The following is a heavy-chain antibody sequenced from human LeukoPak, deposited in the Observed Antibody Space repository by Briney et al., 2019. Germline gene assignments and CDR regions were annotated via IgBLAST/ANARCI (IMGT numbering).Heavy chain of an antibody. Sequence: GGSLRLSCAASGFTFSSYAMSWVRQAPGKGLEWVSAISGSGGSTYYADSVKGRFTISRDNSKNTLYLQMNSLRAEDTAVYYCAKQLYGSGNYPIDYWGQGTLVTVSS. J-gene: IGHJ4*02. CDR3: AKQLYGSGNYPIDY. CDR2: ISGSGGST. CDR1: GFTFSSYA. V-gene: IGHV3-23*01. D-gene: IGHD3-10*01.